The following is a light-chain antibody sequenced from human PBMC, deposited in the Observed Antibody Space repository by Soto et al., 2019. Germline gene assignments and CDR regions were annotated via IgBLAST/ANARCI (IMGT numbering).Light chain of an antibody. CDR3: QSVDSSHKSQ. CDR1: ALPKQY. Sequence: SYELTQPPSMSASPGQTARITCSGEALPKQYVYWYQQKPGQAPVLVMYKDVERPSGIPERFSGSTSRTTITLTITGVQAEDEADYYCQSVDSSHKSQFGGGTQVTVL. J-gene: IGLJ3*02. V-gene: IGLV3-25*02. CDR2: KDV.